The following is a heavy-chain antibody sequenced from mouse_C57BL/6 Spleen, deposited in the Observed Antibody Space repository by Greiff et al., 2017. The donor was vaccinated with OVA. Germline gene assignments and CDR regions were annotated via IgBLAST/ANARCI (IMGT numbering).Heavy chain of an antibody. CDR2: IDPSDSET. Sequence: VQLQQPGAELVRPGSSVKLSCKASGYTFTSYWMHWVKQRPIQGLEWIGNIDPSDSETHYNQKFKDKATLTVDKSSSTAYMQLSSLTSEDSAVYYCARWGGSYYYAMDYWGQGTSVTVSS. CDR1: GYTFTSYW. CDR3: ARWGGSYYYAMDY. V-gene: IGHV1-52*01. J-gene: IGHJ4*01.